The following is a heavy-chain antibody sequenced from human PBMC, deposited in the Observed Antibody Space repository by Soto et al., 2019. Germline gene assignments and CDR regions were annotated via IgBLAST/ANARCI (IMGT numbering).Heavy chain of an antibody. CDR1: GFTFSRYT. Sequence: EVQLLESGAGWVQPGGSLRLSCAASGFTFSRYTMSWVRQAPGTGLEWVSPISGSGGTTYYADSVKGRFTISRDNSKNTLYLQNNSLRAEDTAIYYCAREDICGYCVGGTCYYDYRGQGTLLTVSS. V-gene: IGHV3-23*01. CDR3: AREDICGYCVGGTCYYDY. CDR2: ISGSGGTT. D-gene: IGHD2-15*01. J-gene: IGHJ4*02.